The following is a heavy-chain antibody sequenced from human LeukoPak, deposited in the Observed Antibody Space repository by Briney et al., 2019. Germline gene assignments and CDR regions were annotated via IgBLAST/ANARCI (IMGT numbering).Heavy chain of an antibody. CDR3: ARALHHYCSSTSCRYYYYYYMDV. J-gene: IGHJ6*03. Sequence: SETLSLTCAVYGGSFSGCYWSWIRQPPGKGLEWIGEINHSGSTNYNPSLKSRVTISVDTSKNQFSLKLSSVTAADTAVYYCARALHHYCSSTSCRYYYYYYMDVWGKGTTVTVSS. CDR1: GGSFSGCY. V-gene: IGHV4-34*01. D-gene: IGHD2-2*01. CDR2: INHSGST.